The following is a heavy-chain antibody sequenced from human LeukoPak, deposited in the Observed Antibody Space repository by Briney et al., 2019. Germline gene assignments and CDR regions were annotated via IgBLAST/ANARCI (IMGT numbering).Heavy chain of an antibody. CDR2: INPNNGGT. J-gene: IGHJ4*02. CDR3: ARDSITMVRGVRWVPSY. D-gene: IGHD3-10*01. Sequence: ASVKVSCKASGYTFTGYYMHWVRQAPGQGLEWMGWINPNNGGTNYAQKFQGRVTMTRDTSISTAYMELSSVRSDDTAVYYCARDSITMVRGVRWVPSYRGQGTLVTVSA. V-gene: IGHV1-2*02. CDR1: GYTFTGYY.